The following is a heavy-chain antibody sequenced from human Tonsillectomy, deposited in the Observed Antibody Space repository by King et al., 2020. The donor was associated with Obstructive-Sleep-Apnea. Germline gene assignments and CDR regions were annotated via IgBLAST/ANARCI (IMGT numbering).Heavy chain of an antibody. CDR1: GDSINGFY. J-gene: IGHJ4*02. Sequence: QLQESGLGLVKPSETLSLTCTVSGDSINGFYWSWIRQPPGKGLEWIGFIYDTGETNYNPSLKSRVTISIDTSRNQFSLKLISVTAADTAVYYCARLAAAADTDSWGQGTLVTVSS. CDR3: ARLAAAADTDS. D-gene: IGHD6-13*01. CDR2: IYDTGET. V-gene: IGHV4-59*01.